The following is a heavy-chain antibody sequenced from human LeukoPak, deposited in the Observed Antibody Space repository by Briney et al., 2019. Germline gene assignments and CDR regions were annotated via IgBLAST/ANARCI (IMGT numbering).Heavy chain of an antibody. V-gene: IGHV3-74*01. CDR2: VNTDGSTP. J-gene: IGHJ4*02. Sequence: GGSLRLSCAASGFTFSSYWMHWVRQAPGKGLVWGSHVNTDGSTPTYADSVKGRFSISRDNAKNTLYLQMHSLRGEDTAVYHCAGKVATTLGLDCWGQGTLVTVSS. D-gene: IGHD5-12*01. CDR1: GFTFSSYW. CDR3: AGKVATTLGLDC.